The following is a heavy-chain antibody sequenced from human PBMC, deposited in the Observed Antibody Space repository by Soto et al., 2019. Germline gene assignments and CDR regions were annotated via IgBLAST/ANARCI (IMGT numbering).Heavy chain of an antibody. V-gene: IGHV1-69*13. CDR1: GGTFSSYA. CDR3: ARYVDTAMVTIRAFDI. CDR2: IIPIFGTA. D-gene: IGHD5-18*01. J-gene: IGHJ3*02. Sequence: SVKVSCKASGGTFSSYAISWVRQAPGQGLEWMGGIIPIFGTANYAQKFQGRVTITADESTSTAYMELSSLRSEDTAVYYCARYVDTAMVTIRAFDIWGQGTMVTVSS.